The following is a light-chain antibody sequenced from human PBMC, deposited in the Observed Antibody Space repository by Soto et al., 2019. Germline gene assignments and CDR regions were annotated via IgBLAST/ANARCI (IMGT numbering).Light chain of an antibody. V-gene: IGLV2-14*01. CDR1: ISDVGGYNY. J-gene: IGLJ1*01. Sequence: QSGMTQPSSLSGSPGQSITISCTGTISDVGGYNYVSWHQLHPGKAPKLMLYEVSNRPSGVSTRFSGSKSGNTASLTISGLQAEDEADYYCSSFTSSSIYVFGTGTKVTV. CDR3: SSFTSSSIYV. CDR2: EVS.